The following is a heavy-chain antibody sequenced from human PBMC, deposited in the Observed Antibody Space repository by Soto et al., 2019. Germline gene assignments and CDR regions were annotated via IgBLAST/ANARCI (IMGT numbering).Heavy chain of an antibody. J-gene: IGHJ6*02. V-gene: IGHV3-30-3*02. D-gene: IGHD3-3*01. CDR2: VSHDGAIK. Sequence: GGSLRLSCTPSGFTFDNFAMHWVRQAPGKGLEWVAVVSHDGAIKHYADSVKGRFTISRDNSKNTLYLQMNSLRAEDTAVYYCAKGSRFLEWARSYYYGMDVWGQGTTVTVSS. CDR1: GFTFDNFA. CDR3: AKGSRFLEWARSYYYGMDV.